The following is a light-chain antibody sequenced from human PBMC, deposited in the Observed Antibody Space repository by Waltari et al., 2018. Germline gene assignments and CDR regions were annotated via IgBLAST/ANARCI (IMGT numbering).Light chain of an antibody. CDR1: SSDVGGYNY. CDR3: CSYAGSYTPWV. Sequence: QSALTQPRSVSGSPGQSVTISCTGTSSDVGGYNYVSWYQQHPGKAPKLMFYDVDKRPSGVPDRFSGPKAGTTASLTVSGLQAEDEADYYCCSYAGSYTPWVFGGGTELTVL. J-gene: IGLJ3*02. V-gene: IGLV2-11*01. CDR2: DVD.